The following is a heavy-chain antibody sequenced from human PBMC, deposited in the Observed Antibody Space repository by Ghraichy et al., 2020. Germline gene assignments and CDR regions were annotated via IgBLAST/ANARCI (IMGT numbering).Heavy chain of an antibody. CDR2: INPNNGGT. V-gene: IGHV1-2*02. CDR1: GYTFTGYN. CDR3: ARELVLRYLHGYSDGMDV. D-gene: IGHD3-9*01. J-gene: IGHJ6*02. Sequence: ASVKVSCKASGYTFTGYNMHWVRQAPGQGLEWMGWINPNNGGTNYAQKFQGRVTMTRDTSISTAYMELRRLRSDDTAVYYCARELVLRYLHGYSDGMDVWGHKATVTVSS.